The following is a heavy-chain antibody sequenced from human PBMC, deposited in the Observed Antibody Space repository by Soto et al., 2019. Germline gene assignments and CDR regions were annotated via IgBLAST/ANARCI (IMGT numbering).Heavy chain of an antibody. J-gene: IGHJ5*02. CDR1: GGTFSSYA. D-gene: IGHD3-10*01. Sequence: QVQLVQSGAEVKKPGSSVKVSCKASGGTFSSYAISWVRQAPGQGLEWMGGIIPIFGTANYAQKFQGRVTITADESTSTAYMELGSLRSEDTAVYYCARTITMVRGGRGWFDPWGQGTLVTVSS. V-gene: IGHV1-69*01. CDR3: ARTITMVRGGRGWFDP. CDR2: IIPIFGTA.